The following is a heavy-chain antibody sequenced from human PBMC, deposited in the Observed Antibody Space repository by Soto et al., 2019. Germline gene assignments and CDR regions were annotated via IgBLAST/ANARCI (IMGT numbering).Heavy chain of an antibody. CDR2: INHSGST. CDR3: ATLPRAGSWYYYYYGMDV. D-gene: IGHD6-19*01. Sequence: SETLSLTCAVYGGSFSGYYWSWIRQPPGKGLEWIGEINHSGSTNYNPSLKSRVTISVDTSKNQFSLKLSSVTAADTAVYYCATLPRAGSWYYYYYGMDVWGQGTTVTVSS. V-gene: IGHV4-34*01. CDR1: GGSFSGYY. J-gene: IGHJ6*02.